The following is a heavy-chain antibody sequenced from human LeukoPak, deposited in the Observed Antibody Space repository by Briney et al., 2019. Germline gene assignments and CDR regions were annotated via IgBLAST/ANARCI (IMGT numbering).Heavy chain of an antibody. D-gene: IGHD2-21*02. CDR3: AGVVTAIPYYFDY. Sequence: GGSLRLSCAASGFTFSSYAMSWVRQAPGKGLEWVSAISGSGGSTYYADSVKGRFTISRDNAKNSLYLQMNSLRAEDTAVYYCAGVVTAIPYYFDYWGQGTLVTVSS. CDR2: ISGSGGST. J-gene: IGHJ4*02. CDR1: GFTFSSYA. V-gene: IGHV3-23*01.